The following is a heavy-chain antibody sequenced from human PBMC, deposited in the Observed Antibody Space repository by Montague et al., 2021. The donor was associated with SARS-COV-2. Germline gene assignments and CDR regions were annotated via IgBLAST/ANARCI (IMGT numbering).Heavy chain of an antibody. V-gene: IGHV3-9*01. CDR2: ISWNSGSI. CDR1: GFTFDDYA. D-gene: IGHD3-10*01. Sequence: SLRLSCAASGFTFDDYAMHWVRQAPGKGLEWVSGISWNSGSIGYAASVTGRFTVSSDNAKNSLYLQMNSLRAEVTALYYCAKLSIYGSGSYDKGDAFDIWGQGTTVTVSS. CDR3: AKLSIYGSGSYDKGDAFDI. J-gene: IGHJ3*02.